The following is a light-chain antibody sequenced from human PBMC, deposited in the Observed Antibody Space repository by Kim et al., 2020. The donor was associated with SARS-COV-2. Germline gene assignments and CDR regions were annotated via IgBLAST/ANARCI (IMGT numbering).Light chain of an antibody. V-gene: IGKV4-1*01. J-gene: IGKJ2*01. CDR2: WAS. Sequence: ATINCKSSQSVLYSSNNKNYLAWYQHKPGQPPKVLINWASTRESGVPDRFSGSGSGTDFTLTISSLQAEDVAVYYCQQSSSVPYTFGQGTKLEI. CDR3: QQSSSVPYT. CDR1: QSVLYSSNNKNY.